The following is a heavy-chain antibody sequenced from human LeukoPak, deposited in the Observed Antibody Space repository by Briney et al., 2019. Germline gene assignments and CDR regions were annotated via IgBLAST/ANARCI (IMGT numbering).Heavy chain of an antibody. CDR3: ARGSGGGYYYFDY. V-gene: IGHV3-66*01. CDR1: GFTFSNYA. D-gene: IGHD1-26*01. CDR2: IYSGGST. Sequence: GGSLRLSCVASGFTFSNYAMSWVRQAPGKGLEWVSVIYSGGSTYYADSVKGRFTISRDNSKNTLYLQMNSLRAEDTAVYYCARGSGGGYYYFDYWGQGTLVTVSS. J-gene: IGHJ4*02.